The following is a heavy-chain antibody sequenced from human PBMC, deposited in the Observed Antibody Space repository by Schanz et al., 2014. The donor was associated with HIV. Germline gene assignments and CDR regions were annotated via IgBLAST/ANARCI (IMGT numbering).Heavy chain of an antibody. CDR1: GYTFSSYY. CDR3: AGTPMITGAFDH. J-gene: IGHJ4*02. CDR2: INPSGGST. V-gene: IGHV1-46*03. D-gene: IGHD5-18*01. Sequence: QVQLVQSGAEVKKPGASVKVSCKAPGYTFSSYYIHWVRQAPGQGLEWVGVINPSGGSTTYTQKFQGRVTMTRDTATSTVYMEMSSLRSEDTAVYYCAGTPMITGAFDHWGQGNLVTVSS.